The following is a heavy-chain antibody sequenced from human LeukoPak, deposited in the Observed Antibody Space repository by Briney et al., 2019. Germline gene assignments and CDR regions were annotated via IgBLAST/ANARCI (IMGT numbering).Heavy chain of an antibody. J-gene: IGHJ6*02. CDR1: GFSFINYG. CDR2: ISHDGSNY. D-gene: IGHD3-10*01. CDR3: TKAAAGSGDYGMDV. Sequence: PGRSLRLSCAASGFSFINYGMHWVRQATGKGLEWVASISHDGSNYYYADSVKGRFTISRDNSRNTLYLQMNSLKVEDTAVFYCTKAAAGSGDYGMDVWGQGTTVTV. V-gene: IGHV3-30*18.